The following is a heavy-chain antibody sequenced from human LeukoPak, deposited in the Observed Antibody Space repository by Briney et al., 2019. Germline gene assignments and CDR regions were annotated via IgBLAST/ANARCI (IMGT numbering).Heavy chain of an antibody. Sequence: PSETLSLTCTVSGGSISSSSYYWGWIRQPPGKGLEWIGSISYSGNTYYNPSLQSRVTISVDTSKHQFSLKLTSVTATDTVVYYCARGDGYNFDYWGQGTLVTVCS. J-gene: IGHJ4*02. D-gene: IGHD5-24*01. CDR2: ISYSGNT. CDR3: ARGDGYNFDY. CDR1: GGSISSSSYY. V-gene: IGHV4-39*01.